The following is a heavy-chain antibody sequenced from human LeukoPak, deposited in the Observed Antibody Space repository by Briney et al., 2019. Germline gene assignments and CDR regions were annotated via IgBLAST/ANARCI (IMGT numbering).Heavy chain of an antibody. J-gene: IGHJ6*03. CDR1: GYTFTSYG. Sequence: ASVKVSCXASGYTFTSYGINWVRQAPGQGLEWMGWMNPNSGNTGCAQKFQGRVTMTRNTSISTAYMELSSLRSEDTAVYYCARAPSNPIVVVPAAMYYYYYYMDVWGKGTTVTVSS. D-gene: IGHD2-2*01. CDR2: MNPNSGNT. CDR3: ARAPSNPIVVVPAAMYYYYYYMDV. V-gene: IGHV1-8*02.